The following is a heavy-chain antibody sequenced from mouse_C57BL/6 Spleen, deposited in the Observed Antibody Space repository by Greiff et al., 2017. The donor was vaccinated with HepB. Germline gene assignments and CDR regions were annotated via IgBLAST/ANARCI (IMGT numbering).Heavy chain of an antibody. D-gene: IGHD2-10*02. J-gene: IGHJ3*01. CDR1: GYSITSGYY. V-gene: IGHV3-6*01. CDR2: ISYDGSN. Sequence: DVQLQESGPGLVKPSQSLSLTCSVTGYSITSGYYWNWIRQFPGNKLEWMGYISYDGSNNYNPSLKNRISITRDTSKNQFFLKLNSVTTEDTATYYCASDRYGNYPFAYWGQGTLVTVSA. CDR3: ASDRYGNYPFAY.